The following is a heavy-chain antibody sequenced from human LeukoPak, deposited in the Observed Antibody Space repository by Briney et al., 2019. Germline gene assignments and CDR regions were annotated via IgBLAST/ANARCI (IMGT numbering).Heavy chain of an antibody. CDR1: GFTFGDYA. J-gene: IGHJ4*02. CDR2: IRSKAYGGTT. D-gene: IGHD1-26*01. CDR3: TRDSSGSYFIWEYYFDY. V-gene: IGHV3-49*04. Sequence: GGSLRLSCTASGFTFGDYAMSWVRQAPGKGLEWVGFIRSKAYGGTTEYAASVKGRFTISRDDSKSIAYLQMNSLKTEDTAVYYCTRDSSGSYFIWEYYFDYCGQGTLVTVSS.